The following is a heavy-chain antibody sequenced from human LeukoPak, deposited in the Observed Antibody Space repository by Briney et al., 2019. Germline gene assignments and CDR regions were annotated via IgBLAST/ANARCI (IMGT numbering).Heavy chain of an antibody. CDR3: GYYDRSGYYYYFDY. J-gene: IGHJ4*02. Sequence: GGSLRLSCAASGCTFSSYWMSWVRQAPGKGLEWVANIKEDGSETYYVDSVKGRFTISRDNAKNSLYLQMNSLRAEDTAVYYCGYYDRSGYYYYFDYWGQGNLVTVSS. D-gene: IGHD3-22*01. CDR2: IKEDGSET. CDR1: GCTFSSYW. V-gene: IGHV3-7*01.